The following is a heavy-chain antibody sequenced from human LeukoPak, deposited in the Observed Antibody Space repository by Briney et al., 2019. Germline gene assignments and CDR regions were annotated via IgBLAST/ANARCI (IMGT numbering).Heavy chain of an antibody. CDR1: GFTFSNYA. Sequence: GGSLRLSCAASGFTFSNYAMSWVRQAPGKGLEWVSAISGSGDSTYYVDSVKGRFTISRDSSMETLYLQMNSLRAEDTATYFCAKRLSFGVAIGDFDYWGQGTLVTVSS. J-gene: IGHJ4*02. V-gene: IGHV3-23*01. D-gene: IGHD3-3*01. CDR2: ISGSGDST. CDR3: AKRLSFGVAIGDFDY.